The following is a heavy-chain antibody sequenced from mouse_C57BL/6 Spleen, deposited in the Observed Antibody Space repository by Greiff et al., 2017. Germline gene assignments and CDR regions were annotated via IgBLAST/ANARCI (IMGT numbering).Heavy chain of an antibody. CDR1: GFTFSSYG. V-gene: IGHV5-6*01. D-gene: IGHD1-1*01. J-gene: IGHJ4*01. CDR2: ISSGGSYT. CDR3: ARHDTTVVAHYAMDY. Sequence: EVQLVESGGDLVKPGGSLKLSCAASGFTFSSYGMSWVRQTPDKRLEWVATISSGGSYTYYPDSVKGRFTISRDNAKNTLYLQRSSLKSEDTAMYYCARHDTTVVAHYAMDYWGQGTSVTVSS.